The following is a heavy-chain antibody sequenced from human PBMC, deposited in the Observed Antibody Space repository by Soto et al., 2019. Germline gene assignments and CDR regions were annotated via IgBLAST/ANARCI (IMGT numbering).Heavy chain of an antibody. CDR2: VNPSGGHT. CDR3: ARGGHVVVVTADLDY. Sequence: QVQLMQSGAEVKKPGASVKVSCKASGDTFTDYYIHWVRQAPGQGLEWMGTVNPSGGHTTYAQHFLGRVTMTRDTSTSTPYMELTSLTSDDTAIYYCARGGHVVVVTADLDYWGQGTLVTVSS. D-gene: IGHD2-21*02. J-gene: IGHJ4*02. CDR1: GDTFTDYY. V-gene: IGHV1-46*01.